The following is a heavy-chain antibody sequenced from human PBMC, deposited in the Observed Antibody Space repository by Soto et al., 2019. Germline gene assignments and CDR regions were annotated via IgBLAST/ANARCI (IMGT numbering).Heavy chain of an antibody. J-gene: IGHJ6*02. CDR1: GYSLTSYW. V-gene: IGHV5-51*01. CDR2: IYPGDSDT. Sequence: LKISCKGSGYSLTSYWIGWVRQMPGKGLEWMGIIYPGDSDTRYSPSFQGQVTISADKSISTAYLQWSSLKASDTAMYYCARGIVAGYYYYYGMDVWGQGTTVTVSS. CDR3: ARGIVAGYYYYYGMDV. D-gene: IGHD6-19*01.